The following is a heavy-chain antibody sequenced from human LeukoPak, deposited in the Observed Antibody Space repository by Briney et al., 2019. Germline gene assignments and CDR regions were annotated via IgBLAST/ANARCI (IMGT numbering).Heavy chain of an antibody. CDR3: ARQAKYSSFIDY. CDR2: IYYSGST. Sequence: TSETLSLTCTVSGGSISGYYWSWIRQPPGKGLEWIGYIYYSGSTNYNPSLTSRVTISVDTSKTQFSLKLSSVTAADTAVYYCARQAKYSSFIDYWGQGTLVTVSS. CDR1: GGSISGYY. D-gene: IGHD6-6*01. V-gene: IGHV4-59*08. J-gene: IGHJ4*02.